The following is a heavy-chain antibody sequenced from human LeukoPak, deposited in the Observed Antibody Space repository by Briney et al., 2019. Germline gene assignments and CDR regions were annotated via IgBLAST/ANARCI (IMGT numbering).Heavy chain of an antibody. CDR1: GFTFSSYA. Sequence: GGSLRLSCAASGFTFSSYAMHWVRQAPGKGLEWVAVISYDGSNKYYADSVKGRFTIYRDNSKNTLYLQMNSLRAEDTAVYYCARDLGYYYDSSGYWIPSYFDYWGQGTLVTVSS. CDR3: ARDLGYYYDSSGYWIPSYFDY. J-gene: IGHJ4*02. CDR2: ISYDGSNK. V-gene: IGHV3-30-3*01. D-gene: IGHD3-22*01.